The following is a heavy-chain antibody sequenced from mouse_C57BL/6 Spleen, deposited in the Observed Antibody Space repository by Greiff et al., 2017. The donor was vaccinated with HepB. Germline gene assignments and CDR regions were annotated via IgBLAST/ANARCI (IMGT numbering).Heavy chain of an antibody. CDR2: ISYDGSN. D-gene: IGHD1-1*01. CDR1: GYSITSGYY. CDR3: ARFIYYYGSSYFDY. J-gene: IGHJ2*01. Sequence: EESGPGLVKPSQSLSLTCSVTGYSITSGYYWNWIRQFPGNKLEWMGYISYDGSNNYNPSLKNRISITRDTSKNQFFLKLNSVTTEDTATYYCARFIYYYGSSYFDYWGQGTTLTVSS. V-gene: IGHV3-6*01.